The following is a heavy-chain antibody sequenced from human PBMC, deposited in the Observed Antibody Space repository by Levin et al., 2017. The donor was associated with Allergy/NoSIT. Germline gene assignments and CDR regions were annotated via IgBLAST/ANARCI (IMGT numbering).Heavy chain of an antibody. J-gene: IGHJ4*02. Sequence: NASETLSLTCTVSGGSISSYYWSWIRQPPGKGLEWIGYIYYSGSTNYNPSLKSRVTISVDTSKNQFSLKLSSVTAADTAVYYCAVTIALYSYGTFDYWGQGTLVTVSS. V-gene: IGHV4-59*01. CDR2: IYYSGST. CDR3: AVTIALYSYGTFDY. CDR1: GGSISSYY. D-gene: IGHD5-18*01.